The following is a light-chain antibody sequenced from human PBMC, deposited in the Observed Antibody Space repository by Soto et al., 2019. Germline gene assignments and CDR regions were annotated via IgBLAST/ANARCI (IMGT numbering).Light chain of an antibody. CDR1: QSVTGD. V-gene: IGKV3-15*01. J-gene: IGKJ1*01. Sequence: EIVMTQSPATLSVSPGERVTLSCRASQSVTGDLAWYQQTPGQAPRLLIYGASTRATGVPARFSGSGSGTEFTLTISGLQSEDFAVYYFHQYNDWLQTFGQGTTV. CDR2: GAS. CDR3: HQYNDWLQT.